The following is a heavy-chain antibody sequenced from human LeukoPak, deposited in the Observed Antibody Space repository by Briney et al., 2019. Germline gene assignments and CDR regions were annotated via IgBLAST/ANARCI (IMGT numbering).Heavy chain of an antibody. Sequence: SETLSLTCTVSGGSISSYYWSWIRQPPGKGLEWIGYIYYSGSTNYNPSLKSRVTISVDTSKNQFSLKLSSVTAVDTAVYYCARGSDRGYSYVYYYYYYMDVWGKGTTVTVSS. CDR2: IYYSGST. V-gene: IGHV4-59*01. J-gene: IGHJ6*03. CDR3: ARGSDRGYSYVYYYYYYMDV. CDR1: GGSISSYY. D-gene: IGHD5-18*01.